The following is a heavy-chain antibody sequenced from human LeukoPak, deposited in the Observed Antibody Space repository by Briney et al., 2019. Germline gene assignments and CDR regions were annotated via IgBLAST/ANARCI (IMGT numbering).Heavy chain of an antibody. CDR2: IYTSGST. CDR3: ARGPAHTYDFWSGYRY. CDR1: GGSISSYY. J-gene: IGHJ4*02. V-gene: IGHV4-4*07. Sequence: ASETLSLTCTVSGGSISSYYWSWIRQPAGKGLEWIGRIYTSGSTNYNPSLKSRVTMSVDTSKNQFSLKLSSVTAADTAVYYCARGPAHTYDFWSGYRYWGQGTLVTVSS. D-gene: IGHD3-3*01.